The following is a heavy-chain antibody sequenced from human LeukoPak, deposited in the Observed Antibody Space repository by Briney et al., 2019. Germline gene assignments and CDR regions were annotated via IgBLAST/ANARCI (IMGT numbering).Heavy chain of an antibody. CDR2: ISGSGGST. D-gene: IGHD2-2*01. J-gene: IGHJ4*02. CDR3: ARGNCSSTTCSLGY. Sequence: GGSLRLSCAASGVTFSSSGMSWVRQVPGKGLEWVSGISGSGGSTYYADSVKGRVTISRDNSKNTLSLQMNSLRADDTAVYFCARGNCSSTTCSLGYWGQGTLVTVSS. V-gene: IGHV3-23*01. CDR1: GVTFSSSG.